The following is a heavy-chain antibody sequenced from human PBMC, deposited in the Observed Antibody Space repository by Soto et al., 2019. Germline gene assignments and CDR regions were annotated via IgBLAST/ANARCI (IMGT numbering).Heavy chain of an antibody. V-gene: IGHV2-5*02. CDR2: IYWDDSK. Sequence: QITLKESGPTLVRPTQTLTLTCAFSGFSLSTSGLGVGWIRQPPGKDLEWLAVIYWDDSKHYSPSLRSRLTITKDTSKNQLVLTLTNMDPMDTGTYYCAHKGPEDWPLDYWGQGTLVTVSS. CDR1: GFSLSTSGLG. J-gene: IGHJ4*02. CDR3: AHKGPEDWPLDY. D-gene: IGHD3-9*01.